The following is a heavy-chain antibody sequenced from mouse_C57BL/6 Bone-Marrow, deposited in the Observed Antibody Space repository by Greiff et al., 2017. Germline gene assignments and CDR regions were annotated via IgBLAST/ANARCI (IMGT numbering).Heavy chain of an antibody. CDR2: SRNKANDYTT. Sequence: EVNVVESGGGLVQSGRSLRLSCATSGFTFSDFYMEWVRQAPGKGLEWIAASRNKANDYTTEYSASVKGRFIVSRDTSQSILYLQMNALRAEDTAIYYCARDAPQGAWFAYWGQGTLVTVSA. D-gene: IGHD3-2*02. CDR3: ARDAPQGAWFAY. J-gene: IGHJ3*01. V-gene: IGHV7-1*01. CDR1: GFTFSDFY.